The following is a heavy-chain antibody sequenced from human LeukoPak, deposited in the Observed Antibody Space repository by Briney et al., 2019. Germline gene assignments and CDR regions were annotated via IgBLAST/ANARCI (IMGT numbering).Heavy chain of an antibody. V-gene: IGHV4-39*07. D-gene: IGHD4-17*01. CDR3: ARDSTVTEDYYGMDV. J-gene: IGHJ6*02. CDR1: GGSISSSSYY. CDR2: IYYSGST. Sequence: PSENLSLTCTVSGGSISSSSYYWGWIRQPPGKGLEWIGSIYYSGSTYYNPSLKSRVTISVDTSKNQFSLKLSSVTAADTAVYYCARDSTVTEDYYGMDVWGQGTTVTVSS.